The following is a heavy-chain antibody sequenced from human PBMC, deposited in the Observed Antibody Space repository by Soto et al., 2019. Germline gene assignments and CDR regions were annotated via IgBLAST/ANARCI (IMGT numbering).Heavy chain of an antibody. J-gene: IGHJ4*02. CDR1: GFTFSSYS. V-gene: IGHV3-48*02. D-gene: IGHD3-3*01. Sequence: GGSLRLSCAASGFTFSSYSMNWVRQAPGKGLEWVSYISSSSSTIYYADSVKGRFTISRDNAKNSLYLQMNSLRDEDTAVYYCAKSLTPPSSYDFWSGYYTTEFDYWGQGTLVTVSS. CDR3: AKSLTPPSSYDFWSGYYTTEFDY. CDR2: ISSSSSTI.